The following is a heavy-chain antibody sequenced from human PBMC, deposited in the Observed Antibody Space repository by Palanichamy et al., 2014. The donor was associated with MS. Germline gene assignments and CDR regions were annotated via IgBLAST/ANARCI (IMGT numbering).Heavy chain of an antibody. CDR2: MNPNSGAT. CDR1: GYTFSGYY. D-gene: IGHD1-26*01. V-gene: IGHV1-2*02. CDR3: ARRPGPWEQRGDFDY. Sequence: VQLVQSGAEVKKPGASVKVSCKASGYTFSGYYMQWVRQAPGQGLEWMGWMNPNSGATNYAQKLQGRVTMTRDTSITTAYMELSSLRSDDTAVYYCARRPGPWEQRGDFDYWGQGTLVTVSS. J-gene: IGHJ4*02.